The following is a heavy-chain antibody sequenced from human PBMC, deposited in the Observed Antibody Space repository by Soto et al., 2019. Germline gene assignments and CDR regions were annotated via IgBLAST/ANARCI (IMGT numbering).Heavy chain of an antibody. Sequence: SVKVSCKASGGTFSSYAISWVRQAPGQGLEWMGGIIPIFGTANYAQKFQGRVTITADESTSTAYMELSSLRSEDTAVYYCARDSSSWYSDYYYYYGMDVWGQGTTVTVSS. V-gene: IGHV1-69*13. CDR1: GGTFSSYA. J-gene: IGHJ6*02. CDR3: ARDSSSWYSDYYYYYGMDV. CDR2: IIPIFGTA. D-gene: IGHD6-13*01.